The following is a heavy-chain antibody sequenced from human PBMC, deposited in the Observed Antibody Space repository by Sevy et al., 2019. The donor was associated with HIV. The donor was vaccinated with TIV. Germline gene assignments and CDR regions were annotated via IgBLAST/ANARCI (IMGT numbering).Heavy chain of an antibody. V-gene: IGHV1-46*01. Sequence: ASVKVSCKASGYTFTNYYIYWVRQAPGQGLEWMGIIDPSGDSTTYAQKFQGRVTMTKDTSTDTVYMDLTSLTSDDTAVYYCANDRDLSESYLEYHYYDMDVWGQGTTVTVSS. CDR1: GYTFTNYY. CDR2: IDPSGDST. D-gene: IGHD1-26*01. CDR3: ANDRDLSESYLEYHYYDMDV. J-gene: IGHJ6*02.